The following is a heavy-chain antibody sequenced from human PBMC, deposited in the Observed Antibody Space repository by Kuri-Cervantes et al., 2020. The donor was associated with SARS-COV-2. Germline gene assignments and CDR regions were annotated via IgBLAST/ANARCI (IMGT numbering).Heavy chain of an antibody. Sequence: SETLSLTCTVSGGSISSSSYYWGWIRQPPGKGLEWIGSIYYSGSTYYNPSLKSRVTISVDTSKNQFSLKLSSVTAADTAVYYCAREIIAVAGFNWFDPWGQGTLVTVSS. CDR1: GGSISSSSYY. V-gene: IGHV4-39*07. D-gene: IGHD6-19*01. J-gene: IGHJ5*02. CDR3: AREIIAVAGFNWFDP. CDR2: IYYSGST.